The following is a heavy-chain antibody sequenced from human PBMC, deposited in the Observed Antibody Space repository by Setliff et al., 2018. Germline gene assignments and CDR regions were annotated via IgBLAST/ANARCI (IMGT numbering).Heavy chain of an antibody. CDR1: GGSLNNYQ. J-gene: IGHJ4*02. D-gene: IGHD6-19*01. V-gene: IGHV4-34*01. CDR2: INHRGST. CDR3: ARGGSNSGWYGFFDF. Sequence: SETLSLTCAVYGGSLNNYQWTWIRQPPGKGLEWIGEINHRGSTNYNPSLKSRLTIPVDTSMNQFSLRLNSVTAADTAVYYCARGGSNSGWYGFFDFWGQGAQVTVSS.